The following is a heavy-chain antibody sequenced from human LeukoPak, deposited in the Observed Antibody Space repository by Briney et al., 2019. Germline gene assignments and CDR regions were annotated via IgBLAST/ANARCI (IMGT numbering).Heavy chain of an antibody. CDR2: ISSSSSYI. Sequence: PGGSLRLSCAASGFTFSSYSMNWVRQAPGKGLEWVSSISSSSSYIYYADSVKGRFTISRDNAKNSLYLQMNSPRAEDTAVYYCARGLGYCSSTSCYPDAFDIWGQGTMVTVSS. V-gene: IGHV3-21*01. CDR3: ARGLGYCSSTSCYPDAFDI. D-gene: IGHD2-2*01. J-gene: IGHJ3*02. CDR1: GFTFSSYS.